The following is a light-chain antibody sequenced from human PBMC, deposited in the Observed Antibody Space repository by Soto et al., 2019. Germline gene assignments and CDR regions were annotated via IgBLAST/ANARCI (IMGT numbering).Light chain of an antibody. CDR2: GAS. J-gene: IGKJ2*01. CDR1: QSISVN. V-gene: IGKV3-15*01. Sequence: IALTQSPATLSVSPGERATLSCRASQSISVNLAWYQQKPGQAPRLLIYGASTRATGIPARFSGSGSGTEFTLTISSLQSEDVAVYHCQQYDKWPPYTFGQGTKLEIK. CDR3: QQYDKWPPYT.